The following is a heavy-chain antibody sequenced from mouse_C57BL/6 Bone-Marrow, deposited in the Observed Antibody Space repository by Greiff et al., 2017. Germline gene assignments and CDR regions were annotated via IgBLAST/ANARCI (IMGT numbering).Heavy chain of an antibody. D-gene: IGHD1-1*01. CDR2: IHPNSGST. CDR1: GYTFTSYW. Sequence: VQLQQPGAELVKPGASVKLSCKASGYTFTSYWMHWVKQRPGQGLEWIGMIHPNSGSTNYNEKFKSKATLTVDKSSSTAYMQLSSLTSEDSAVYYCARGLIYYCGNAYWGQGTLVTVSA. V-gene: IGHV1-64*01. J-gene: IGHJ3*01. CDR3: ARGLIYYCGNAY.